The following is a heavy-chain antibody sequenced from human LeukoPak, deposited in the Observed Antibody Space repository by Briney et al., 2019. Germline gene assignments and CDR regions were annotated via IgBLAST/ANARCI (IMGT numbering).Heavy chain of an antibody. CDR1: GGSISSSRDY. D-gene: IGHD6-13*01. J-gene: IGHJ4*02. CDR2: IYYSGST. Sequence: PSETLSLTCTVSGGSISSSRDYWAWLRQPPGKGLEWIANIYYSGSTYYNPSLKSRVTISVDTSKNQFSLKLSSVTAADTAVYYCARGRSSSWYLKGAFDYWGQGTLVTVSS. CDR3: ARGRSSSWYLKGAFDY. V-gene: IGHV4-39*07.